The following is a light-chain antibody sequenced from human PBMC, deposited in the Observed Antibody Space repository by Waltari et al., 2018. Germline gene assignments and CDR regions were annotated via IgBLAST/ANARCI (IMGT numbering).Light chain of an antibody. Sequence: DIQMTQSPSSLSASVGDRVTLTCRASQSISSYLNLYQQKPGKPPKVLISAASSLQSGVPSRFSGSGSWTDFTLTISSLQPEDFATYYCQQSYSTPWTFGQGTKVEIK. CDR3: QQSYSTPWT. J-gene: IGKJ1*01. V-gene: IGKV1-39*01. CDR2: AAS. CDR1: QSISSY.